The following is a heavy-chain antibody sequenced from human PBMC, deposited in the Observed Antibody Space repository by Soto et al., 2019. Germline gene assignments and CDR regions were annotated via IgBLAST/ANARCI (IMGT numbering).Heavy chain of an antibody. Sequence: QKKGLEWIGEINHSGRTNYNPSLKSRVTISVDTSKNQFSLKLSSVTAADTAVYYCARYPTWIQLWLEYLDYWGQGTLVPV. D-gene: IGHD5-18*01. V-gene: IGHV4-34*01. CDR3: ARYPTWIQLWLEYLDY. J-gene: IGHJ4*02. CDR2: INHSGRT.